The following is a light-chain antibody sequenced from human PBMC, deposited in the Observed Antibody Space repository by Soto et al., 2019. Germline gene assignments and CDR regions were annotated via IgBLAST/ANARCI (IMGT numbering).Light chain of an antibody. CDR3: QQYDNLPLPIT. J-gene: IGKJ5*01. Sequence: EIVMTQSPGTLSVSPGERATLSCMASQSVGTNLAWYQQKPGQAPRLLIYDASTKATDIPARFSASGAGTEFPLTISGLQSEDFVVYYCQQYDNLPLPITVGQGTRLEIK. V-gene: IGKV3-15*01. CDR1: QSVGTN. CDR2: DAS.